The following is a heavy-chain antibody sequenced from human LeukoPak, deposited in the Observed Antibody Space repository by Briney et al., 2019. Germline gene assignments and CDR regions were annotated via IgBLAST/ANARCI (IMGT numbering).Heavy chain of an antibody. CDR1: GFTFSGYS. J-gene: IGHJ4*02. Sequence: PGGSLRLSCAASGFTFSGYSMNWVRQAPGKGLEWVSSFGTRSTSVYHAGSAKGRFAISRDNAKNSLYLQMNSLRAEDTALYYCAREVSEGFDFWGQGTLVTVSS. CDR3: AREVSEGFDF. D-gene: IGHD3-22*01. V-gene: IGHV3-21*01. CDR2: FGTRSTSV.